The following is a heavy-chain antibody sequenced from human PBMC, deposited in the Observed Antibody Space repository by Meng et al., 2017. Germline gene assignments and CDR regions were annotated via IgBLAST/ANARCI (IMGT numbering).Heavy chain of an antibody. CDR1: GGSISSGGYY. CDR2: IYYSGST. D-gene: IGHD3-10*01. Sequence: SETLSLTCTVSGGSISSGGYYWSWIRQHPGKGLEWIGYIYYSGSTYYNPSLKSLVTISVDTSKNQFSLKLSSVTAADTAVYYCARGSNLVRGVPGWCDPWGQGTLVTVSS. J-gene: IGHJ5*02. V-gene: IGHV4-31*01. CDR3: ARGSNLVRGVPGWCDP.